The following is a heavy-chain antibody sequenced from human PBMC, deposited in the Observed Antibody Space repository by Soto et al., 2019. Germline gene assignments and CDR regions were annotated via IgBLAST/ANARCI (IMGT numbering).Heavy chain of an antibody. CDR2: IWYDGSNK. CDR3: ARESGDTAMVPLDY. D-gene: IGHD5-18*01. J-gene: IGHJ4*02. V-gene: IGHV3-33*08. Sequence: PLRLSCAASGFTCSSHGMHWVRQAPGKGLEWVAVIWYDGSNKYYADSVKGRFTISRDNSKNTLYLQMNSLRAEDTAVYYCARESGDTAMVPLDYWGQGTLVTVSS. CDR1: GFTCSSHG.